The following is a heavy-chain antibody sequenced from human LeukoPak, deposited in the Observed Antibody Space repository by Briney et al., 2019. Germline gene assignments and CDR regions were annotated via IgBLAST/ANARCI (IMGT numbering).Heavy chain of an antibody. CDR1: GFTVSSNY. CDR2: IYSGGST. V-gene: IGHV3-53*01. CDR3: ARKKEEIYDFWSGYPPYYMDV. D-gene: IGHD3-3*01. Sequence: PGGSLRLSCAASGFTVSSNYMSWVRQAPGKGLEWVSVIYSGGSTYYADSVKGRFTISRDNSKNTLYLQMNSLRAEDTAVYYCARKKEEIYDFWSGYPPYYMDVWGKGTTVTVSS. J-gene: IGHJ6*03.